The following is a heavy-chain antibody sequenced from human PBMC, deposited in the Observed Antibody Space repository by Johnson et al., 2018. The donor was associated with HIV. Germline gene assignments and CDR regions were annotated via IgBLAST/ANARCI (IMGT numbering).Heavy chain of an antibody. V-gene: IGHV3-53*01. CDR1: GFTVNGNY. Sequence: GGLVQPGGSLRLSCAVSGFTVNGNYMSWVRQAPGKGLEWVSIIYGGGSTYYADSVKGRFTISRDNSKNTLYLQMNSLRAEDTAVYYCAREFGDLRAFDIWGQGTMVTVSS. CDR2: IYGGGST. CDR3: AREFGDLRAFDI. J-gene: IGHJ3*02. D-gene: IGHD3-16*01.